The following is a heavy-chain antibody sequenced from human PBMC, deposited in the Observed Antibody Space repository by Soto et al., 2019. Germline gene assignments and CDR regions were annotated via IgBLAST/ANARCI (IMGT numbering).Heavy chain of an antibody. Sequence: SETLSLTCAVYGGSFSGYYWSWIRQPPGKGLEWIGEINHSGSTNYNPSLKSRVTISVDTSKNQFSLKLSSVTAADTAVYYCARFGTYYYDSSSHYWGQGTLVTVSS. CDR1: GGSFSGYY. CDR3: ARFGTYYYDSSSHY. J-gene: IGHJ4*02. CDR2: INHSGST. D-gene: IGHD3-22*01. V-gene: IGHV4-34*01.